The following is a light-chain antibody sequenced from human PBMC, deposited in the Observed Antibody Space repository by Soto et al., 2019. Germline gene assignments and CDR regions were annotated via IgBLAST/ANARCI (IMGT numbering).Light chain of an antibody. J-gene: IGLJ1*01. CDR2: EVS. CDR1: SSDVGGYNY. Sequence: QSALTQPASVSGSPGQSITISCTGTSSDVGGYNYVSWYQQHPGKAPKLMIYEVSNRPSGLSNRFSGSKSGNTASLTISGLHAEDEADYYCSSYTSSSTRVFGTGTKLTVL. CDR3: SSYTSSSTRV. V-gene: IGLV2-14*01.